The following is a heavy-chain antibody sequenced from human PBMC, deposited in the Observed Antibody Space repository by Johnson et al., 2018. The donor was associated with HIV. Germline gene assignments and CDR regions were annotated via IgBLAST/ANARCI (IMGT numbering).Heavy chain of an antibody. CDR2: ISYDGSNK. V-gene: IGHV3-30*18. J-gene: IGHJ3*02. D-gene: IGHD3-22*01. Sequence: QVQLVESGGGLVQPGGSLRLSCAASGFTVSSNYMSWVRQAPGKGLEWVAVISYDGSNKYYADSVKGRFTISRDNSKNTQYLQMNSLRPEDTAVYYCAKTLGYDSSGYHDGFDIWGQGTLVTVSS. CDR3: AKTLGYDSSGYHDGFDI. CDR1: GFTVSSNY.